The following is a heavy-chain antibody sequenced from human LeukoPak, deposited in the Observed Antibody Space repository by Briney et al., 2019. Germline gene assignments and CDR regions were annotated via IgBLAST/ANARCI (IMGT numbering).Heavy chain of an antibody. V-gene: IGHV1-2*02. Sequence: ASVKVSCKASGYTFTGYYMHWVRQAPGQGLEWMGWINPNSGGTNYAQKFQGRVTMTRNTSISTAYMELSSLRSEDTAVYYCARSRYGGREYYYYYYGMDVWGQGTTVTVSS. CDR3: ARSRYGGREYYYYYYGMDV. CDR2: INPNSGGT. D-gene: IGHD4-23*01. CDR1: GYTFTGYY. J-gene: IGHJ6*02.